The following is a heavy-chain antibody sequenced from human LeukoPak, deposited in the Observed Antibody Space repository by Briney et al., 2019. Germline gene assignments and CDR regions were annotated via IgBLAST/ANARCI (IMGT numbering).Heavy chain of an antibody. V-gene: IGHV4-4*07. J-gene: IGHJ4*02. Sequence: SETLSLTCTVSSGSINSYYWGWVQQPAGRGLEWIGRIYTTGKTDYNPSLKSRLTMSVDTSKRQFSLNLMSVTAADTAIYFCARHGYTASHYFLDFWSQGTLVTVSS. CDR2: IYTTGKT. CDR3: ARHGYTASHYFLDF. CDR1: SGSINSYY. D-gene: IGHD3-16*01.